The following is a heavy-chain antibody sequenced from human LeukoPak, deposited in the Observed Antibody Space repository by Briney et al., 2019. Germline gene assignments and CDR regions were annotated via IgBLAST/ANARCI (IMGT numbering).Heavy chain of an antibody. D-gene: IGHD2-2*01. Sequence: ASVKVSCKASGGTFSSYAISWVRQAPGQGLEWMGGIIPIFGTANYAQKFQGRVTITADESTSTAYMELSSLRSEDTAVYYCARDFGGIVAVPAAMHFDYWGQGTLVTVSS. J-gene: IGHJ4*02. V-gene: IGHV1-69*01. CDR1: GGTFSSYA. CDR2: IIPIFGTA. CDR3: ARDFGGIVAVPAAMHFDY.